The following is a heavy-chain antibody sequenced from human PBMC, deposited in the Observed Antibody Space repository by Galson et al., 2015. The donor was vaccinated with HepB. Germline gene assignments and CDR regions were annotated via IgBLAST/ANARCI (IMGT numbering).Heavy chain of an antibody. J-gene: IGHJ3*02. Sequence: SLRLSCAASGFTFTNYAMSWVRQAPGKGLEWISALSGRGTNTYYADYVKGRFTISRDNSKSTLYLQMNSLRAEDTAIYYCAKDRSDFENDAFDIWGQGTLVTVSS. CDR3: AKDRSDFENDAFDI. CDR1: GFTFTNYA. V-gene: IGHV3-23*01. CDR2: LSGRGTNT.